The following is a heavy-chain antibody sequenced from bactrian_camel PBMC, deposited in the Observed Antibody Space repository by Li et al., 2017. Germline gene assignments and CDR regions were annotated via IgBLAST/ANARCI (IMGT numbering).Heavy chain of an antibody. CDR1: GYTYSSYC. Sequence: HVQLVESGGGSVEIGGSLRLSCAASGYTYSSYCMSWFRQAPGKAREGVANIGSDGTTKYADSVKGRFTLSTDNAKNILYLHMSSLEPEDTGMYSCAVRTYDQSCGPLTTGENFVYWSQGTQVTVS. D-gene: IGHD5*01. V-gene: IGHV3S26*01. CDR3: AVRTYDQSCGPLTTGENFVY. CDR2: NIGSDGTT. J-gene: IGHJ4*01.